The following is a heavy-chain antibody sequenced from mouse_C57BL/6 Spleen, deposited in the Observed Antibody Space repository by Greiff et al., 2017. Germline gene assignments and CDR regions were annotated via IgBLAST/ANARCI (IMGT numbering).Heavy chain of an antibody. J-gene: IGHJ4*01. D-gene: IGHD1-1*01. CDR2: LCCDDDR. CDR3: ARIEYCGSSLYNNAMDY. V-gene: IGHV8-8*01. Sequence: QVTLQVSGPGILQPSQTLSLTCSFSGFSLSTFGMGVGWIRQPSGKGLEWLAHLCCDDDRYYNPALKSRLTVSKETTKNPVFCTIANVDTADTATYYCARIEYCGSSLYNNAMDYWGQGTSVTVSS. CDR1: GFSLSTFGMG.